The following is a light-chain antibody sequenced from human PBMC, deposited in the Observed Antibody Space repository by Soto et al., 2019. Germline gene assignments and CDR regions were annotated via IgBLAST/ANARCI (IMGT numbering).Light chain of an antibody. CDR3: QQYGSSPWT. J-gene: IGKJ1*01. Sequence: IVMTQSPATLSVSPGETTRLSCRASQSINSDVAWYQQKPGQAPRLLIYGASSRATGIPDRFSGSGSGTDFTLTISRLEPEDFAVYYCQQYGSSPWTFGQGTKVDI. CDR1: QSINSD. CDR2: GAS. V-gene: IGKV3-20*01.